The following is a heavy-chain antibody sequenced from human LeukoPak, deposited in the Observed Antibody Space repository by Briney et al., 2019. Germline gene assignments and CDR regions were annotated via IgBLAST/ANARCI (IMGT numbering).Heavy chain of an antibody. CDR1: GFTFRSYG. V-gene: IGHV3-33*01. Sequence: GRSLRLSCAASGFTFRSYGMHWVRQAPGKGLEWVAVIWYDGSNKYYADSVKGRFTISRDNSKNTLYLQMNSLRAEDTAVYYCARGNSRAPLEDWGQGTLVTVSS. D-gene: IGHD6-13*01. J-gene: IGHJ4*02. CDR2: IWYDGSNK. CDR3: ARGNSRAPLED.